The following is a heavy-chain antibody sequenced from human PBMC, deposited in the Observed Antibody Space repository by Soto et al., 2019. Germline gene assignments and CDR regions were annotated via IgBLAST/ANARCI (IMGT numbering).Heavy chain of an antibody. CDR3: ARGDDILTGYYTNYYMDV. CDR2: INHSGST. Sequence: SETPSLTCAVYGGPFSGYYWSWIRQPPGKGLEWIGEINHSGSTNYNPSLKSRVTMTRNTSISTAYMELSSLRSEDTAVYYCARGDDILTGYYTNYYMDVWGKGTTVTGSS. D-gene: IGHD3-9*01. V-gene: IGHV4-34*01. J-gene: IGHJ6*03. CDR1: GGPFSGYY.